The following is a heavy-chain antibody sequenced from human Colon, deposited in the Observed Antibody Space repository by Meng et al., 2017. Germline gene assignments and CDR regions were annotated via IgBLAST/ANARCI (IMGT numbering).Heavy chain of an antibody. CDR2: IFWDDDK. J-gene: IGHJ4*02. D-gene: IGHD1-1*01. CDR1: GFSLSTGGVG. V-gene: IGHV2-5*02. CDR3: ARKGALEPLDY. Sequence: QINSKESCPTLVKPTQTLTLTCTFSGFSLSTGGVGVGWIRQPPGKALEWLAIIFWDDDKRYRPSLKTRVTITKDTSKNQVVLTMTNMDPVDTATYYCARKGALEPLDYWGQGTLVTVSS.